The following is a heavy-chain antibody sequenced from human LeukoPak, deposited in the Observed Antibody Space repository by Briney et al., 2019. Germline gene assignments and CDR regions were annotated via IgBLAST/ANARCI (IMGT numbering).Heavy chain of an antibody. V-gene: IGHV4-34*01. CDR3: ASGSSTMVRGVIIPGYYYYYMDV. CDR2: INHSGST. D-gene: IGHD3-10*01. Sequence: PSEPLSLTCAVYGGPFSGYYWSWIRQPPGKGLEWIGEINHSGSTNYNPSLKSRVTISVDTSKNQFSLKLSSVTAADTAVYYCASGSSTMVRGVIIPGYYYYYMDVWGKGTTVTVSS. J-gene: IGHJ6*03. CDR1: GGPFSGYY.